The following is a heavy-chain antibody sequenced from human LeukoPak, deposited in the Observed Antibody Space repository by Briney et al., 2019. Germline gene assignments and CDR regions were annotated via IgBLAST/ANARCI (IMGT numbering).Heavy chain of an antibody. V-gene: IGHV1-69*13. D-gene: IGHD5-12*01. Sequence: ASVKVSCKASGGTFSSYAISWVRQAPGQGLEWMGGIIPIFGTANYAQKFQGRVTITADESTSTAYMELSSLRSEDTAVYYCASPLRGLRFGYYYGMDAWGQGTTVTVSS. J-gene: IGHJ6*02. CDR2: IIPIFGTA. CDR1: GGTFSSYA. CDR3: ASPLRGLRFGYYYGMDA.